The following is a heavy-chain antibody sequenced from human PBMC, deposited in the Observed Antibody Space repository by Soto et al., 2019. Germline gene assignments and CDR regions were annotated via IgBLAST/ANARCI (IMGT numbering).Heavy chain of an antibody. Sequence: EVQLVESEGGLVQRGGSLRLSCAASGFTFNYYWMHWVRQAPGHGLVWVSHIHSDGSTTTYADSVKGRFTISRDNAKNTLYLQMNSLRDEDTAVYYCVRGDKGGFDLWGQGTTVTV. CDR3: VRGDKGGFDL. D-gene: IGHD2-21*02. CDR2: IHSDGSTT. J-gene: IGHJ3*01. CDR1: GFTFNYYW. V-gene: IGHV3-74*01.